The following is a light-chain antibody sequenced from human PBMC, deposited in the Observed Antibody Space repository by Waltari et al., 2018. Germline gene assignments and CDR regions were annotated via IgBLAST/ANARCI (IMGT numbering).Light chain of an antibody. Sequence: QSALTQPPSASGSPGQSVTISCTGTSSDVGSYNYASWYQQHPGKAPKLMIYEVNKRPSGVPDRFSGSKSGNAASLTVSGLQAEDDADYFCSSYAGKNNVVFGGGTKLTVL. J-gene: IGLJ3*02. CDR2: EVN. CDR3: SSYAGKNNVV. CDR1: SSDVGSYNY. V-gene: IGLV2-8*01.